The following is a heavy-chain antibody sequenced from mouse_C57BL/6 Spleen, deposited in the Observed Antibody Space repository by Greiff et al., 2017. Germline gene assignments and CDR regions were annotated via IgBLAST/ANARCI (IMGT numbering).Heavy chain of an antibody. V-gene: IGHV5-4*03. Sequence: EVMLVESGGGLVKPGGSLKLSCAASGFPFSSYAMSWVRQTPEKRLEWVATISDGGSYTYYPDNVKGRFPISRDNAKNHLYLQMSHLKSEDTAMYYCARGGLRQAMDYWGQGTSVTVSS. CDR1: GFPFSSYA. J-gene: IGHJ4*01. CDR3: ARGGLRQAMDY. D-gene: IGHD2-4*01. CDR2: ISDGGSYT.